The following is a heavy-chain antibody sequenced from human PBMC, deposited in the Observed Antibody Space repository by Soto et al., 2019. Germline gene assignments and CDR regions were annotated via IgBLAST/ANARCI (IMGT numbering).Heavy chain of an antibody. CDR2: IYYSGST. CDR1: GGSISSYY. J-gene: IGHJ5*02. V-gene: IGHV4-59*01. Sequence: PSETLSLTCTVSGGSISSYYWSWIRQPPGKGLEWIGYIYYSGSTNYNPSLKSRVTISADTSKNQFSLKLSSVTAADTAVYYCAREYSSSPLSRNWFDPWGQGTLVTVSS. CDR3: AREYSSSPLSRNWFDP. D-gene: IGHD6-6*01.